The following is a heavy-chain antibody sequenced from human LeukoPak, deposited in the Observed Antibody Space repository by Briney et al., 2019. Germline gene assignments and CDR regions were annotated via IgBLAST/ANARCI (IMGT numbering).Heavy chain of an antibody. CDR1: GFTFSSYS. V-gene: IGHV3-21*01. D-gene: IGHD3-22*01. Sequence: PGGSLRLSCAASGFTFSSYSMNWVRQAPGKGLEWVPSISSSSSYIYYADSVKGRFTISRDNAKNSLYLQMNSLRAEDTAVYYCASYYDSSGYWDYYYGMDVWGQGTTVTVSS. CDR2: ISSSSSYI. CDR3: ASYYDSSGYWDYYYGMDV. J-gene: IGHJ6*02.